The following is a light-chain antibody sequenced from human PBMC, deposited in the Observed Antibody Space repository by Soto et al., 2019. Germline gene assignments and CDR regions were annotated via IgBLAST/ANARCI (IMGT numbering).Light chain of an antibody. Sequence: EIVLTQSPGTLSLSPGERATLSCRASQSVSSRSLAWYQQKPGQAPRLLISDASNRAADIPDRFSGSGSGTDFTLTISRLEPEDFAVYYCQQYGSSTYTFGQGTKVDIK. V-gene: IGKV3-20*01. CDR2: DAS. J-gene: IGKJ2*01. CDR3: QQYGSSTYT. CDR1: QSVSSRS.